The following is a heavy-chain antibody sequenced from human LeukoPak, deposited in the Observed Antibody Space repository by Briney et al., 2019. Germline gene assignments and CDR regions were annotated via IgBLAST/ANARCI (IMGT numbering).Heavy chain of an antibody. V-gene: IGHV4-39*07. Sequence: PSETLSLTCTVSGGSISSSSYSWGWIRQPPGKGLEWIGSIYYSGSTYYNPSLKSRVTISVDTSKNQFSLKPSSVTAADTAVYYCARVPWSLLRPFDYWGQGTLVTVSS. CDR1: GGSISSSSYS. CDR3: ARVPWSLLRPFDY. J-gene: IGHJ4*02. CDR2: IYYSGST. D-gene: IGHD2-15*01.